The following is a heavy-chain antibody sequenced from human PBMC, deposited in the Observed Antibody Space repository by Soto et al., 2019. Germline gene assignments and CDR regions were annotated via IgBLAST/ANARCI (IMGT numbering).Heavy chain of an antibody. J-gene: IGHJ6*02. CDR2: IRCGGSNT. CDR1: GFTFSSYG. CDR3: AKDRVRTGTTLVDYYYGMDV. V-gene: IGHV3-30*02. Sequence: WGSLRLSCAASGFTFSSYGMHWVRQAPGKGLEWVAAIRCGGSNTYYADSVKGRFTISRDNSKNTLYLQMNSLRAEDTAVYYCAKDRVRTGTTLVDYYYGMDVWGQGTTVTVSS. D-gene: IGHD1-7*01.